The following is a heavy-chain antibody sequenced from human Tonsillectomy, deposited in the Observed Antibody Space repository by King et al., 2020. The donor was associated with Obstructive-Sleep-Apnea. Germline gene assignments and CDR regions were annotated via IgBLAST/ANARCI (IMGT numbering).Heavy chain of an antibody. Sequence: VQLQESGPGLVKPSETLSLTCTVSCYSISSGYYWGWIRQPPGNGLEWIGSIYHSGSTYYNPSLESPLTISVDTSRNQFSLKLNSVTAADTAVYYCPREGKGNACGDFDYWGQGTLVTVSS. CDR2: IYHSGST. CDR3: PREGKGNACGDFDY. D-gene: IGHD3-16*01. CDR1: CYSISSGYY. J-gene: IGHJ4*02. V-gene: IGHV4-38-2*02.